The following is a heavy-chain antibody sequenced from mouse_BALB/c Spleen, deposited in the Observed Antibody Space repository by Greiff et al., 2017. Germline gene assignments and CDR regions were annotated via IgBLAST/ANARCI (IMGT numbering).Heavy chain of an antibody. CDR1: GFTFSSYA. CDR3: AREATGYYFDY. J-gene: IGHJ2*01. V-gene: IGHV5-9-3*01. CDR2: ISSGGSYT. Sequence: EVKLMESGGGLVKPGGSLKLSCAASGFTFSSYAMSWVRQTPEKRLEWVATISSGGSYTYYPDSVKGRFTISRDNAKNTLYLQMSSLRSEDTAMYYCAREATGYYFDYWGQGTTLTVSS.